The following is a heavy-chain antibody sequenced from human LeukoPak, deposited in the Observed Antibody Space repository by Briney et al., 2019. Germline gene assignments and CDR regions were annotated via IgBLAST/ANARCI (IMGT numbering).Heavy chain of an antibody. D-gene: IGHD1-26*01. J-gene: IGHJ6*02. V-gene: IGHV1-18*01. CDR3: ASVGATDHRYYYYGMDV. CDR1: GYTFTSYG. Sequence: GASVKVSCKASGYTFTSYGISWVRQAPGQGLEWMGWISAYNGNTNYAQKLQGRVTMTTDTSTSTAYMELRSLRSDDTAVYYCASVGATDHRYYYYGMDVWGQGTTVTVSS. CDR2: ISAYNGNT.